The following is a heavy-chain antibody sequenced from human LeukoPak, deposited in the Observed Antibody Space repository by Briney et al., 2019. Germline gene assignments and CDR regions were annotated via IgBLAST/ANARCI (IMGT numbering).Heavy chain of an antibody. Sequence: GGSLRLSCAASAFTFSNYNMNWVRQAPGKGLEWVSSISSSSSYIYYADSVKGRFTISRDNAKNSLYLQMNSLRAEDTAVYYCARVRSGGALDYWGQGTLVTVSS. V-gene: IGHV3-21*01. CDR3: ARVRSGGALDY. J-gene: IGHJ4*02. D-gene: IGHD3-16*01. CDR2: ISSSSSYI. CDR1: AFTFSNYN.